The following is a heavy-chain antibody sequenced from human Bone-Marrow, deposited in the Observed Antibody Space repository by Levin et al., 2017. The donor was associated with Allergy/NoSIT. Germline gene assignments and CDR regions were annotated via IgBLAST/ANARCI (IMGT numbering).Heavy chain of an antibody. J-gene: IGHJ2*01. CDR1: AFTFSSSW. CDR2: IKHDGSEK. CDR3: ARDTPNQGWYFDL. Sequence: SGGSLRLSCAASAFTFSSSWMSWVRQAPGKGLEWVANIKHDGSEKYYMDSVKGRFTISRDNAKNSLYLEMSSLRVEDTAVYFCARDTPNQGWYFDLWGRGTLVTVSS. V-gene: IGHV3-7*04.